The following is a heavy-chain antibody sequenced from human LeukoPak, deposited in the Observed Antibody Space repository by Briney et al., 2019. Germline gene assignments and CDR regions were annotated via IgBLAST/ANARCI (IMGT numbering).Heavy chain of an antibody. D-gene: IGHD6-19*01. V-gene: IGHV3-48*03. CDR3: VKAKGYGITVGGYWYCDL. Sequence: PGGSLRLSCAPSGFTFSSYEMNWVRQAPGKGLEWVSYISSSGSTIYYPYSGKGRFTGSRDNAKNSLYLQMNSLRPEDTAWYYCVKAKGYGITVGGYWYCDLWGRGTLVTVSS. J-gene: IGHJ2*01. CDR2: ISSSGSTI. CDR1: GFTFSSYE.